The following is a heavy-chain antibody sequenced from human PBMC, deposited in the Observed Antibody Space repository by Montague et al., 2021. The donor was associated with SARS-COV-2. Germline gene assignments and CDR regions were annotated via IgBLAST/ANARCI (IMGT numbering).Heavy chain of an antibody. CDR3: TRHVHMTWPEPSPGFDY. D-gene: IGHD1-1*01. CDR2: VHYSGRP. Sequence: SETLSLTCTVSGDSISSSSYNWGWIRQPPGKGLEWIGSVHYSGRPYYNPSLKSRVTIYVDTSKNQLSLKLSSVTAADTAVYYCTRHVHMTWPEPSPGFDYGGQGTLATGSS. CDR1: GDSISSSSYN. J-gene: IGHJ4*02. V-gene: IGHV4-39*01.